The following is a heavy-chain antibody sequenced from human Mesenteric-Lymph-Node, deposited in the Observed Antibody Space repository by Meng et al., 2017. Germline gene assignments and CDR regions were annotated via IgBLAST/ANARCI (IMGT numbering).Heavy chain of an antibody. D-gene: IGHD3-10*01. CDR2: INPSGGST. V-gene: IGHV1-46*01. Sequence: ASVKVSCKASGYIFTTYFMYWVRQAPGQGLEWMGIINPSGGSTNYAQKFQGRVTMTRDTSTSTVYMELSSLRSEDTAVYYCARHPMVRGSMDVWGQGTTVTVSS. J-gene: IGHJ6*02. CDR3: ARHPMVRGSMDV. CDR1: GYIFTTYF.